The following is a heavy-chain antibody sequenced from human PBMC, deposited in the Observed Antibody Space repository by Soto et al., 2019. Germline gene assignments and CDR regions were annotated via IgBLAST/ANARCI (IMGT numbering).Heavy chain of an antibody. V-gene: IGHV5-51*01. D-gene: IGHD2-15*01. CDR1: GYSFTSYW. J-gene: IGHJ4*02. Sequence: PGESLKISCKGSGYSFTSYWIGWVRQMPGKGLEWMGIIYPGDSDTRYSPSFQGQVTISADKSISTAYLQWSSLKASDTAMYYCARQVRHCSGGSCYSLYFDYWGQGTLVTVSS. CDR2: IYPGDSDT. CDR3: ARQVRHCSGGSCYSLYFDY.